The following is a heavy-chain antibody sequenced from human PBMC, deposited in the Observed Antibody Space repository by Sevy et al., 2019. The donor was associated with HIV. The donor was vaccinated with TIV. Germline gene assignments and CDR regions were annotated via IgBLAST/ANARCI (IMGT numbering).Heavy chain of an antibody. V-gene: IGHV4-31*03. CDR1: GGSISSGGYY. CDR2: IYYSGST. Sequence: SETLSLTCTVSGGSISSGGYYWSWIRQHPGKGLEWSGYIYYSGSTYYNPSLKSRVTISVDTSKNQFSLKLSSVTAADTAVYYCARGDVRRPFKPYNWFDPWGQGTLVTVSS. CDR3: ARGDVRRPFKPYNWFDP. J-gene: IGHJ5*02. D-gene: IGHD2-8*01.